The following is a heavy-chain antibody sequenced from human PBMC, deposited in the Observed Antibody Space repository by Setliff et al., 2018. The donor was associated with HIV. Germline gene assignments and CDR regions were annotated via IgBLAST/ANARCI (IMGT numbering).Heavy chain of an antibody. CDR3: ARARYGDYYYYMDV. Sequence: PSETLSLTCSVSDGSIISDNYFWAWIRQPPGKGLEWIGSLYYSGNTYYNSSLMRRVTMSVDTSKNQFSLKLSSVTAADTAVYYCARARYGDYYYYMDVWGKGTTVTVSS. D-gene: IGHD4-17*01. CDR1: DGSIISDNYF. CDR2: LYYSGNT. J-gene: IGHJ6*03. V-gene: IGHV4-39*01.